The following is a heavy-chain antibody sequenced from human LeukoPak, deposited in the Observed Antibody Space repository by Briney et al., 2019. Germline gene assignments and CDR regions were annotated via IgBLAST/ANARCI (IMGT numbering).Heavy chain of an antibody. CDR3: ARDYFDSSLYLGF. Sequence: SETLSLTCTVSGGSISSYYWSWIRQPPGKGLEWIGYIYYSGSTNYNPSLKSRVTMSIDTSKNQFSLKLRSVTAADTAVYYCARDYFDSSLYLGFWGQGTLVTVSS. J-gene: IGHJ4*02. CDR1: GGSISSYY. D-gene: IGHD3-22*01. V-gene: IGHV4-59*12. CDR2: IYYSGST.